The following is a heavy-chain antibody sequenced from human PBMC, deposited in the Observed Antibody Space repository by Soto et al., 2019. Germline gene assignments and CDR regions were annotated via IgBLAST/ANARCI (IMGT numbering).Heavy chain of an antibody. CDR3: ARDGYADYGDYDAFDI. Sequence: PSETLSLTCTVSGGSISSYYWSWIRQPPGKGLEWIGYIYYSGSTNYNPSLKSRVTISVDTSKNQFSLKLSSVTAADMAVYYCARDGYADYGDYDAFDIWGQGTMVTVSS. CDR2: IYYSGST. V-gene: IGHV4-59*01. J-gene: IGHJ3*02. D-gene: IGHD4-17*01. CDR1: GGSISSYY.